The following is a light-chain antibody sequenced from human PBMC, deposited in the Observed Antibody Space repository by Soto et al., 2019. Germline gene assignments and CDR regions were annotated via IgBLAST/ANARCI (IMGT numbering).Light chain of an antibody. V-gene: IGLV2-14*03. J-gene: IGLJ1*01. CDR2: DVS. Sequence: QSVLTQPASVSGSPGQSITISCTGTSSDIGAYNFVSWYQQHPGKAPKLMLYDVSIRPSGVSNRFSGSKSGNTASLTISGLQAEDEADYYCSSYTRSSTYVFGTG. CDR3: SSYTRSSTYV. CDR1: SSDIGAYNF.